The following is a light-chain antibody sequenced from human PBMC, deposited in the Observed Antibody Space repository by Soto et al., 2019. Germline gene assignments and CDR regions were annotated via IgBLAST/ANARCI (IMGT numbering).Light chain of an antibody. CDR3: QKYNRAPWT. CDR2: GAS. CDR1: QGIGNY. V-gene: IGKV1-27*01. J-gene: IGKJ1*01. Sequence: DIQMTQSPPSLSASVGDRVTITCRASQGIGNYLAWYQQKPGKVPKLLIYGASTLQSGVPSRFSGSGSGTDFTLTISSLRPEDFATYYCQKYNRAPWTFGPGTRVEIK.